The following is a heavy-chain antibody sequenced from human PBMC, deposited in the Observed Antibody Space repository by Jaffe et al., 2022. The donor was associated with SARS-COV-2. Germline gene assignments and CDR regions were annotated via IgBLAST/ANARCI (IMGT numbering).Heavy chain of an antibody. Sequence: QVQLVQSGAEVKKPGSSVKVSCKASGASFNSFTISWVRQAPGQGLEWMGRIIPVLNIPTYAQNFQGRVTMTADKSTSTVYMELSTLRSEDTAVYYCARGFGNWNSFYFDYWGQGSLVTVSS. J-gene: IGHJ4*02. CDR1: GASFNSFT. D-gene: IGHD1-7*01. CDR3: ARGFGNWNSFYFDY. V-gene: IGHV1-69*02. CDR2: IIPVLNIP.